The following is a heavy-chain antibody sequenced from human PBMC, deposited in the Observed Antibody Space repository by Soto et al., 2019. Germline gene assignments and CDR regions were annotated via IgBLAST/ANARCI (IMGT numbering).Heavy chain of an antibody. CDR2: IGTSGKTI. CDR3: ARDPAIYSGKFDYGLDV. CDR1: GFTFSSYE. Sequence: GGSLRLSCAVSGFTFSSYEMNWVRQAPGKGLEWVSYIGTSGKTIYYADSARGRFTISRDNAKNSLYLQMNSLRAEDTAVYFCARDPAIYSGKFDYGLDVWGRGTTVTVYS. V-gene: IGHV3-48*03. D-gene: IGHD4-4*01. J-gene: IGHJ6*02.